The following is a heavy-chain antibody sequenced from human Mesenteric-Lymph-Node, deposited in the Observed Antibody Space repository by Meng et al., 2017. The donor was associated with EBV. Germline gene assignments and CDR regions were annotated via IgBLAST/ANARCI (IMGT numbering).Heavy chain of an antibody. V-gene: IGHV4-34*01. CDR2: INHSGST. CDR1: GGSFSDDY. Sequence: QAQFPQWGDGLLQPSGTLSLPCDVSGGSFSDDYWSWIRQPPGRGLEWIGEINHSGSTGYNPSLKSRVTISVDTSKNQFSVRLTSVSAADTAVYYCARSRRYGGLDYWYFDLWGRGTLVTVSS. D-gene: IGHD4-23*01. CDR3: ARSRRYGGLDYWYFDL. J-gene: IGHJ2*01.